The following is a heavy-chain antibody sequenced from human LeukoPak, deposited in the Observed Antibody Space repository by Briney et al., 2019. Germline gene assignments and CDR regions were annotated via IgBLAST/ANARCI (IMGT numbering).Heavy chain of an antibody. CDR2: ISAYNGNT. V-gene: IGHV1-18*01. Sequence: GASVKVSCKASGYTFTSYAMNWVRQAPGQGLEWMGWISAYNGNTNYAQKLQGRVTMTTDTSTSTAYMELRSLRSDDTAVYYCARDIDTGPDDYWGQGTLVTVSS. CDR1: GYTFTSYA. CDR3: ARDIDTGPDDY. J-gene: IGHJ4*02. D-gene: IGHD3-9*01.